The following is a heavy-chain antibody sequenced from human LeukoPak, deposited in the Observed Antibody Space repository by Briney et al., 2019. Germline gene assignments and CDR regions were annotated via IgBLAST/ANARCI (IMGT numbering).Heavy chain of an antibody. CDR2: ISWNSGSI. J-gene: IGHJ3*02. D-gene: IGHD3-10*01. Sequence: GGSLRLSCAASGFTFSSYAMHWVRQAPGKGLECVSGISWNSGSIGYADSVKGRFTISRDNAKNSLYLQMNSLRAEDTALYYCAKDTKGYGSGSCAFDIWGQGTMVTVSS. V-gene: IGHV3-9*01. CDR3: AKDTKGYGSGSCAFDI. CDR1: GFTFSSYA.